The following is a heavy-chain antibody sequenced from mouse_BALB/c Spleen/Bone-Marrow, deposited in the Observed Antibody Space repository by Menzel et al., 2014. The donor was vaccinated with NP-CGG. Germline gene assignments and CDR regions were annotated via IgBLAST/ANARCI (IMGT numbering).Heavy chain of an antibody. CDR3: ARRGYGNYVGYAMDY. D-gene: IGHD2-10*02. V-gene: IGHV5-9-1*01. CDR1: GFTFSSYA. CDR2: ISSGGSYT. Sequence: EVKLVESGGGLVKPGGSLKLSCAASGFTFSSYAMSWVRQTPEKRLEWVATISSGGSYTYYPDSVKGRFTISRDNAKNTLCLQMRSLRSEDAAMYYCARRGYGNYVGYAMDYWGQGTSVTVSS. J-gene: IGHJ4*01.